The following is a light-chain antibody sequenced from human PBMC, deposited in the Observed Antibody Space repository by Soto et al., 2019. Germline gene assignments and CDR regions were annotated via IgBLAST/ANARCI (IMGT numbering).Light chain of an antibody. CDR1: QSVSNF. J-gene: IGKJ1*01. V-gene: IGKV3-11*01. CDR3: QQPSYFLLT. Sequence: EIVLTQSPATLSLSPGERATLSCRASQSVSNFLAWYQHKPGQAPRLLMYDTSNRATGVPARFSGSGSWTDFTPTISSLGAEDFAIYFCQQPSYFLLTFGQGTKVEV. CDR2: DTS.